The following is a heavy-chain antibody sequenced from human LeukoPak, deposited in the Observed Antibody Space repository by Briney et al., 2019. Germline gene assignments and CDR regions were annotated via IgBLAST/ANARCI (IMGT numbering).Heavy chain of an antibody. CDR2: ISAGGGST. J-gene: IGHJ5*02. CDR3: AKDQRSMLRYFDWLPHNWFDP. Sequence: GGSLRLSCAASGFTFSGYAMSWLRQAPAKGLEWISDISAGGGSTYYADSVKGRFTISRDNSKNTVYLQMNSLRAEDTAVYYCAKDQRSMLRYFDWLPHNWFDPWGQGTLVTVSS. V-gene: IGHV3-23*01. D-gene: IGHD3-9*01. CDR1: GFTFSGYA.